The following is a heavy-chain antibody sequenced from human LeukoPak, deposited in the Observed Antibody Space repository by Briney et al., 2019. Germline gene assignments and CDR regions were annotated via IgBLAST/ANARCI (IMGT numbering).Heavy chain of an antibody. CDR2: INSDGSST. V-gene: IGHV3-74*01. J-gene: IGHJ4*02. D-gene: IGHD6-19*01. CDR3: ARDPDVDSGFPYFDY. Sequence: GGSLRLSCAASGFTFSSYWMYWVRQAPGKGLVWVSRINSDGSSTSYADSVKGRFTISRDNAKNTLYLQMNSLRAEDTAVYYCARDPDVDSGFPYFDYWGQGTLVTVSS. CDR1: GFTFSSYW.